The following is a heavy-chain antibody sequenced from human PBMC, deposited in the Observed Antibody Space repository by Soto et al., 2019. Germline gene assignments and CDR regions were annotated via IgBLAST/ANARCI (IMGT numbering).Heavy chain of an antibody. D-gene: IGHD5-12*01. V-gene: IGHV1-69*13. J-gene: IGHJ6*02. CDR1: GGTFSSYP. CDR2: IIPIFGTA. Sequence: SVKVSCKASGGTFSSYPINWVRQAPGRGLEWMGGIIPIFGTANYAQKFQGRVTITADESTSTAYMELSSLRSEDTAVYYCARDRNIVATIYNYYGMDVWGQGTTVTVSS. CDR3: ARDRNIVATIYNYYGMDV.